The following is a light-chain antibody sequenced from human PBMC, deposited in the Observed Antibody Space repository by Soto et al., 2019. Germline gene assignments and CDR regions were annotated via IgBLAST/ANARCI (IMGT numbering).Light chain of an antibody. J-gene: IGKJ1*01. CDR1: QSISSY. CDR3: QQSFTNPPWT. Sequence: IRMTQSPSSLSASVGDRVTITCRTSQSISSYLNWYQQKPGKAPKLLIYTASSLQSGVPSRFSGSGSGTDFTLSISSLQPEDFATYYCQQSFTNPPWTFGQGTKVEIK. CDR2: TAS. V-gene: IGKV1-39*01.